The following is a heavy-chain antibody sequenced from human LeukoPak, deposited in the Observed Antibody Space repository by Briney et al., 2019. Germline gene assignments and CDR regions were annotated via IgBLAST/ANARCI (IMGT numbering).Heavy chain of an antibody. CDR2: INHSGST. V-gene: IGHV4-34*01. Sequence: SETLSLTCAVYGGSFSGYYWSWIRQPPGKGLEWIGEINHSGSTYYNPSLKSRVTISVDTSKNQFSLKLSSVTAADTAVYYCARNYDFWSGYYAENWFDPWGQGTLVTVSS. CDR3: ARNYDFWSGYYAENWFDP. D-gene: IGHD3-3*01. CDR1: GGSFSGYY. J-gene: IGHJ5*02.